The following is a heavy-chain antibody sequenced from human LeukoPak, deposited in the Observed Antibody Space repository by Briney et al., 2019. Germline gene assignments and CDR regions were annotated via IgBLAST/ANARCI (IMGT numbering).Heavy chain of an antibody. CDR1: GFTFSDYY. J-gene: IGHJ4*02. CDR3: ARDRYYYDSSGPRGY. Sequence: GGSLRLSCAASGFTFSDYYMSWIRQAPGKGLEWVSYISSSGSTIYYADSVKGRFTISRDNAKNSLYLQMNSLRAEDTAVYYCARDRYYYDSSGPRGYWGQGTLVTVSS. D-gene: IGHD3-22*01. CDR2: ISSSGSTI. V-gene: IGHV3-11*01.